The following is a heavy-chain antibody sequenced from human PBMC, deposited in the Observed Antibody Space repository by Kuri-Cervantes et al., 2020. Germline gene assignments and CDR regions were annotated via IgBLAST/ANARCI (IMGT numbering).Heavy chain of an antibody. J-gene: IGHJ6*02. Sequence: GGSLRLSCAASGLTFDDYAMHWVRQAPGKGLEWVSGISWNSGSIGYADSVKGRFTISRDNAKNSLYLQMNSLRAEDTALYYCARDSGSYSTYGMDVWGQGTTVTVSS. D-gene: IGHD1-26*01. CDR2: ISWNSGSI. CDR1: GLTFDDYA. V-gene: IGHV3-9*01. CDR3: ARDSGSYSTYGMDV.